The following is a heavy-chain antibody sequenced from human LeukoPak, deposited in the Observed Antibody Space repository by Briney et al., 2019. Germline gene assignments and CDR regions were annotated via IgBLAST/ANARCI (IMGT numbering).Heavy chain of an antibody. J-gene: IGHJ4*02. Sequence: PSETLSLTCNVSDASVSSDNYYWSWIRQPPGKGLEWIGYVYYSGSTNYNPSLKSRVTISVDTSKNQFSLKLSSVTAADTAVYYCARRKAVRPRDYYFDYWGQGTLVTVSS. CDR3: ARRKAVRPRDYYFDY. CDR1: DASVSSDNYY. CDR2: VYYSGST. V-gene: IGHV4-61*01. D-gene: IGHD6-6*01.